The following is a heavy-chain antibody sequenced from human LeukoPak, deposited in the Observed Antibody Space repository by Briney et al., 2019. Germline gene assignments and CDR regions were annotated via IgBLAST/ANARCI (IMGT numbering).Heavy chain of an antibody. CDR1: GGSFSSYC. D-gene: IGHD6-19*01. V-gene: IGHV4-34*01. J-gene: IGHJ4*02. Sequence: PWETLSLTCAVYGGSFSSYCWSWIRQPPGKGLEWIREINHSGSTNYNPSLKSRVTISVDTSKNQFSLKLSSVTAADTAVYYCARGRYSSGWYTGVNNWGQGTLVTVSS. CDR3: ARGRYSSGWYTGVNN. CDR2: INHSGST.